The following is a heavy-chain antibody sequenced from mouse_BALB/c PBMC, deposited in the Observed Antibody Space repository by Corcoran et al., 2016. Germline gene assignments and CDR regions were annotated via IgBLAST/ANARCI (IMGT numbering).Heavy chain of an antibody. CDR3: ARRGLWAMDY. Sequence: DVQLQESGPGLVKPSQSLSLTCSVTGYSITSGYYWNWIRQFPGNKLEWMGYISYDGSNNYNPSLKNRISITRDTSKNQFFLKLNSVTTEDTATYYCARRGLWAMDYWGQGTSVTVSS. V-gene: IGHV3-6*02. D-gene: IGHD3-3*01. J-gene: IGHJ4*01. CDR2: ISYDGSN. CDR1: GYSITSGYY.